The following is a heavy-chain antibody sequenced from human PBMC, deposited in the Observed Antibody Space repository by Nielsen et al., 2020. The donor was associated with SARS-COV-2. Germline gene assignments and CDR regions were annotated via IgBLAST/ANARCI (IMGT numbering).Heavy chain of an antibody. Sequence: WLRQPPGKGLEWVAVISYDGSNKYYADSVKGRFTISRDNSKNTLYLQMNSLRAEDTAVYYCAKEVRDTATSYYYYYGMDVWGQGTTVTVSS. CDR3: AKEVRDTATSYYYYYGMDV. J-gene: IGHJ6*02. CDR2: ISYDGSNK. V-gene: IGHV3-30-3*02. D-gene: IGHD5-18*01.